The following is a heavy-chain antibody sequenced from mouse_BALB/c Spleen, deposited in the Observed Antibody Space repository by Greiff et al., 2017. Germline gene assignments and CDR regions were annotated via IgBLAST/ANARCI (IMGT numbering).Heavy chain of an antibody. D-gene: IGHD1-3*01. CDR2: ISSGSSTI. CDR1: GFTFSSFG. Sequence: EVNVVESGGGLVQPGGSRKLSCAASGFTFSSFGMHWVRQAPEKGLEWVAYISSGSSTIYYADTVKGRFTISRDNPKNTLFLQMTSLRSEDTAMYYCARSAKFRAMDYWGQGTSVTVSS. J-gene: IGHJ4*01. CDR3: ARSAKFRAMDY. V-gene: IGHV5-17*02.